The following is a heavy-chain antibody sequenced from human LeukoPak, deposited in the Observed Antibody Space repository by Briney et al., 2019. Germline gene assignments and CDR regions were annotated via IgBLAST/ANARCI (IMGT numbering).Heavy chain of an antibody. Sequence: SETLSLTCTVSGYSISSGYYWGWIRQPPGKGLEWIGNIYYNGSTNYNPSLKSRVTISVDTSKNQFSLKLTSVTAADTAVYYCARSMTTYYYYYYMDVWGKGTSVTVSS. J-gene: IGHJ6*03. V-gene: IGHV4-38-2*02. CDR1: GYSISSGYY. CDR3: ARSMTTYYYYYYMDV. CDR2: IYYNGST. D-gene: IGHD4-11*01.